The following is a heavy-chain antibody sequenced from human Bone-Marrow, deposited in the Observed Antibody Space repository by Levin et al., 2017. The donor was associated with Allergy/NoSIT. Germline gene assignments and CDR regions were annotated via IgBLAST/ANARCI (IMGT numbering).Heavy chain of an antibody. V-gene: IGHV7-4-1*02. CDR2: INTNTGNP. J-gene: IGHJ4*02. CDR3: ARDSPRATGPDY. Sequence: ASVKVSCKASGYTFSDYGISWVRQAPGQGLEWMGWINTNTGNPTYAQDFTGRFVFSLDTSVNTTYLQISSLKSEDTAIYYCARDSPRATGPDYWGQGTLVTVSS. D-gene: IGHD5-24*01. CDR1: GYTFSDYG.